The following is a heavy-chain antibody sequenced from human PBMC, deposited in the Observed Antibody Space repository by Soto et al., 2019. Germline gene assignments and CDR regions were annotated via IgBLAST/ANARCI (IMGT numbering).Heavy chain of an antibody. Sequence: GASVKVSCKVSGYTLTELSMHWVRQAPGKGLEWMGGFDPEDGETIYAQKFQGRVTMTEDTSTDTAYMELSSLRSEDTAVYYCATDQPAAILGIALCYWGQGTLVTVSS. CDR3: ATDQPAAILGIALCY. V-gene: IGHV1-24*01. CDR2: FDPEDGET. D-gene: IGHD2-2*01. CDR1: GYTLTELS. J-gene: IGHJ4*02.